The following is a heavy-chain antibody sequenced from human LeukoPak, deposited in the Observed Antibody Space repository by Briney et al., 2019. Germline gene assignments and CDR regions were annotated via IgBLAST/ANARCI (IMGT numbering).Heavy chain of an antibody. CDR2: INPNSGGT. CDR3: ALLEWVYCGGDCYSGNRDY. CDR1: GYTFTGYY. Sequence: GASVKVSCKASGYTFTGYYMHWVRQAPGQGLEWMGRINPNSGGTNYAQKFQGRFTMTRDTSISTAYMELSRLRSDDTAVYYCALLEWVYCGGDCYSGNRDYWGQGTLVTVSS. J-gene: IGHJ4*02. D-gene: IGHD2-21*02. V-gene: IGHV1-2*06.